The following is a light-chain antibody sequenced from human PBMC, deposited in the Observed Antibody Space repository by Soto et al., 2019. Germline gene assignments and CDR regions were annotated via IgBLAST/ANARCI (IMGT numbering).Light chain of an antibody. Sequence: DIQMTQSPSTLSASVGDRVTISCRASQSISDWLAWYQQKPGKAPSLLIYRASTLQRGVPSRFRGSRSGTEFTLTIGDLQPDDFATYFCQQYHIYSWTFGQATTVGIK. CDR2: RAS. CDR3: QQYHIYSWT. J-gene: IGKJ1*01. V-gene: IGKV1-5*03. CDR1: QSISDW.